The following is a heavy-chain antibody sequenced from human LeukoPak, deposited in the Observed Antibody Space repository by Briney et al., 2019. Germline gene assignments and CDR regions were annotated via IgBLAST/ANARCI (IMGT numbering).Heavy chain of an antibody. J-gene: IGHJ4*02. CDR1: GYTFTGYY. CDR2: INPNSGGT. Sequence: ASVKVSCKASGYTFTGYYTHWVRQAPGQGLEWMGRINPNSGGTNYAQKFQGRVTMTRDTSINTAYMDLSRLRSDDTAVYYCARGRNSVYYFNVVAPSYFDYWGQGTLVTVSS. V-gene: IGHV1-2*06. CDR3: ARGRNSVYYFNVVAPSYFDY. D-gene: IGHD3-22*01.